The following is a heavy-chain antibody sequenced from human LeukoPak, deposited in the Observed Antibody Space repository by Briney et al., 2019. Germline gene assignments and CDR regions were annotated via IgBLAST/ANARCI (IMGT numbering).Heavy chain of an antibody. CDR3: VRDLGGRSGY. V-gene: IGHV3-74*01. J-gene: IGHJ4*02. CDR1: GFTFSSYW. CDR2: TNEDASTT. D-gene: IGHD1-26*01. Sequence: PGGSLRLSCAASGFTFSSYWMHWVRQAPGKGLVWVSRTNEDASTTNYADSVKGRFTISRDNAMNTLYLQMNSLRAEDTAVYYCVRDLGGRSGYWGQGTLVTVSS.